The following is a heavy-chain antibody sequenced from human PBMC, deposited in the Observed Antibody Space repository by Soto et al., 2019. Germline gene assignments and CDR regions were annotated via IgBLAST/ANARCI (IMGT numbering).Heavy chain of an antibody. Sequence: ASVKVSCKVSGYTLTELSMHWVRQAPGKGLEWMGGFDPEDGERFYAQKFQGRVTMTEDTSTDTAYMELSSLRSDDTAVFYCATDLTGTNYGGNSLGLLHWGQGTLVTVSS. D-gene: IGHD4-17*01. J-gene: IGHJ1*01. CDR3: ATDLTGTNYGGNSLGLLH. CDR2: FDPEDGER. V-gene: IGHV1-24*01. CDR1: GYTLTELS.